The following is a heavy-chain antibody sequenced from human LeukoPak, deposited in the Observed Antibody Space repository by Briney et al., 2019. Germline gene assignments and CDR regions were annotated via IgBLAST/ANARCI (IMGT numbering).Heavy chain of an antibody. Sequence: GGSLRLSCAASGFTFSSNSMSWVRQAPGKGLECVSYISTSGTTIYYADSVKGRFTISRDNAKNSLFLKWNSLRDEDTAVYSCARVRAGHYVYYCGEGIPVTVS. CDR2: ISTSGTTI. CDR3: ARVRAGHYVYY. V-gene: IGHV3-48*02. J-gene: IGHJ4*02. D-gene: IGHD4-17*01. CDR1: GFTFSSNS.